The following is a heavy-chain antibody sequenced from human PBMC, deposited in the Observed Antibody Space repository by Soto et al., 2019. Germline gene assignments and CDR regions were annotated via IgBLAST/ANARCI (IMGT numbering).Heavy chain of an antibody. V-gene: IGHV3-21*01. J-gene: IGHJ6*02. CDR3: AKDGGAYSGMDV. CDR1: GFTFSNYS. CDR2: ISSSSSYI. D-gene: IGHD4-4*01. Sequence: GGSLRLSCAASGFTFSNYSMNWVRQAPGKGLEWVSSISSSSSYIYYADSVKGRFTISRDNAKNSLYLQMNSLRAEDTAVYYCAKDGGAYSGMDVWGQGTTVTVSS.